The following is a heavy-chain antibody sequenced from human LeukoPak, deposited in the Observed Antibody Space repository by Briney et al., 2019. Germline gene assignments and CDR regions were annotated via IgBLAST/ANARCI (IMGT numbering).Heavy chain of an antibody. V-gene: IGHV3-21*01. Sequence: GGSLRLSCAASGFSFSNYGMNWVRQAPGKGLEWVAAISSSSRDIFYADSVKGRFSISRDNTQNSLSLQMSSLKAEDTAVYYCVREAAATLFDYWGQGTLVTVSS. CDR2: ISSSSRDI. D-gene: IGHD1-26*01. CDR3: VREAAATLFDY. J-gene: IGHJ4*02. CDR1: GFSFSNYG.